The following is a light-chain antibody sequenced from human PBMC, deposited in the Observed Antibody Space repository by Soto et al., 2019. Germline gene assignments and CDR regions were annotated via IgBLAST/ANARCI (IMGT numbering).Light chain of an antibody. J-gene: IGLJ2*01. CDR1: SSDVGAYTY. Sequence: QSALTQPASVSGSPGQSITISCTGTSSDVGAYTYVSWYQQHPGKAPKLMIFEVSDRPSGVSNRFSSSKSGNTASLTISGLQAEDEADYYCSSYTTSNTLVFGGGTKLTVL. V-gene: IGLV2-14*01. CDR3: SSYTTSNTLV. CDR2: EVS.